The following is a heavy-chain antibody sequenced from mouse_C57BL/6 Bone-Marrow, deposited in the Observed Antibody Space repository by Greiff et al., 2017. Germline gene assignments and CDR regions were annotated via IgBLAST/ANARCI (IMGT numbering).Heavy chain of an antibody. CDR3: TRTGTWDWYFDV. Sequence: EVNVVESGEGLVKPGGSLKLSCAASGFTFSSYAMSWVRQTPEKRLEWVAYISSGGDYISYADTVKGRFTISRDNARNTLYLQMSSLKSEDTAMYYCTRTGTWDWYFDVWGTGTTVSVSS. CDR1: GFTFSSYA. CDR2: ISSGGDYI. V-gene: IGHV5-9-1*02. D-gene: IGHD4-1*01. J-gene: IGHJ1*03.